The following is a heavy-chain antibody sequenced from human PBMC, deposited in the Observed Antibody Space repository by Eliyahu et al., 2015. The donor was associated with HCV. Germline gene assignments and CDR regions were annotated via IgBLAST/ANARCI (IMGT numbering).Heavy chain of an antibody. D-gene: IGHD4-17*01. J-gene: IGHJ1*01. CDR1: GFDFGGFS. Sequence: EVQLVQSGGGLVQPGGSLRLSCAASGFDFGGFSMNWVRQAPGKGLEWIAYISRSAATIYYADSVKGRFTISRDNAESSLYLHMDSLRAEDTAVYYCSRDEPGDVWGQGTLVSVST. CDR2: ISRSAATI. CDR3: SRDEPGDV. V-gene: IGHV3-48*04.